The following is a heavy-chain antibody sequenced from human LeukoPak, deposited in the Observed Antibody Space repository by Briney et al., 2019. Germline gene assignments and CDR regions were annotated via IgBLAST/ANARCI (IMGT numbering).Heavy chain of an antibody. Sequence: SYIYYADSVKGRFTISRDNAKNTLYLQMKSPRAEDTAVYYCAKEPDAYCGGDCYSYFDYWGQGTLVTVSS. CDR3: AKEPDAYCGGDCYSYFDY. V-gene: IGHV3-21*01. CDR2: SYI. D-gene: IGHD2-21*02. J-gene: IGHJ4*02.